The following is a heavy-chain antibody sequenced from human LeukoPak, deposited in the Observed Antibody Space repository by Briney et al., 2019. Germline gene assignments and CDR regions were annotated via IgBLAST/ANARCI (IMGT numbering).Heavy chain of an antibody. J-gene: IGHJ6*04. Sequence: PGVSLRLSCAASGFTFSSYEMNWLRQAPGKGLEWISYISASGTLTHYADSVEGRFTISRDNAKNSLYLQMNSLRAEDTDVYYCARDGTPIHSSGWVYMDVWGKGTTVTISS. D-gene: IGHD6-25*01. V-gene: IGHV3-48*03. CDR2: ISASGTLT. CDR1: GFTFSSYE. CDR3: ARDGTPIHSSGWVYMDV.